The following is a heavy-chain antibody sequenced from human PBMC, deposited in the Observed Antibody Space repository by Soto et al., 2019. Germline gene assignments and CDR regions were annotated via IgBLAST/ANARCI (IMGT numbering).Heavy chain of an antibody. CDR1: GFTFSSYA. CDR2: ISYDGSNK. Sequence: QVQLVESGGGVVQPGRSLRLSCAASGFTFSSYAMHWVRQAPGKGLEWVAVISYDGSNKYYADSVKGRFTISRDNSKNTLYLQMNSLRAEDTAVYYCARDAAPHYYDSSGYYPFHFDYWGQGTLVTVSS. V-gene: IGHV3-30-3*01. CDR3: ARDAAPHYYDSSGYYPFHFDY. D-gene: IGHD3-22*01. J-gene: IGHJ4*02.